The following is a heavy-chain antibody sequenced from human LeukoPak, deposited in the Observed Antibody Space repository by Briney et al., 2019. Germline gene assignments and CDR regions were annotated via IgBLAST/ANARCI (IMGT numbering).Heavy chain of an antibody. CDR2: IIPIFATA. CDR1: GGTFSSYG. V-gene: IGHV1-69*05. CDR3: AREGRGDSGGYYKGY. D-gene: IGHD3-22*01. Sequence: SVKVSCKTSGGTFSSYGISWVRQAPGQGLEWMGGIIPIFATANYAQKLQGRVTMTTDTSTSTAYMELRSLRSDDTAVYYCAREGRGDSGGYYKGYWGQGSLVTVSS. J-gene: IGHJ4*02.